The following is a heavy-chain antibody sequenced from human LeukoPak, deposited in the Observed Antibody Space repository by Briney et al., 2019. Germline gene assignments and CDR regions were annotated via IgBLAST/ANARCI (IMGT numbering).Heavy chain of an antibody. CDR1: GGSISSGDYY. CDR3: ARSLLITRGFGMDV. Sequence: PSETLSLTCTVSGGSISSGDYYWSWIRQPPGKGLEWIGEINHSASTNYNPSLKSRVTISVDTSKNQFALKLSSVTAADTAVYFCARSLLITRGFGMDVWGRGTTVSVFS. D-gene: IGHD3-22*01. J-gene: IGHJ6*02. CDR2: INHSAST. V-gene: IGHV4-61*08.